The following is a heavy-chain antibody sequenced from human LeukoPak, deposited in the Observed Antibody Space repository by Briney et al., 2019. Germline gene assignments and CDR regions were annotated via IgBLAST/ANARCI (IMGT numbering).Heavy chain of an antibody. CDR1: GGSISSGSYC. J-gene: IGHJ6*03. CDR3: AREGLRSIAARRGTRDYMDV. Sequence: PSETLSLTCTVSGGSISSGSYCWSWIRQPAGKGLEWIGHIHISGSTNYNPSLKSRVTISVDTSKNQLSLKLSSVTAADTAVYYCAREGLRSIAARRGTRDYMDVWGKGTTVIVSS. D-gene: IGHD6-6*01. V-gene: IGHV4-61*09. CDR2: IHISGST.